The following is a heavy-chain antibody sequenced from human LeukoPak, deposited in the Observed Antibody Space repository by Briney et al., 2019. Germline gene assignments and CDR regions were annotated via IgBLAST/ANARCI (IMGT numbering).Heavy chain of an antibody. V-gene: IGHV4-4*07. D-gene: IGHD6-6*01. J-gene: IGHJ4*02. Sequence: SETLSLTCTVPGGSISSYHWSWIRQPAGQGLDWILRIYTSGSTNYNPSLNSRVTMSVDTSKNQFSLKLSSVTAADTAVYYCAREVSSIAARFCDYWGQGTLVTVSS. CDR2: IYTSGST. CDR3: AREVSSIAARFCDY. CDR1: GGSISSYH.